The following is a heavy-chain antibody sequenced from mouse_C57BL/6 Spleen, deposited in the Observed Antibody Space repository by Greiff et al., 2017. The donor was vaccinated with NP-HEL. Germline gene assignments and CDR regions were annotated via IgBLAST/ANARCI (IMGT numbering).Heavy chain of an antibody. CDR3: ARRRRDGYYYAMDY. J-gene: IGHJ4*01. V-gene: IGHV1-81*01. Sequence: QVQLQQSGAELARPGASVKLSCKASGYTFTSYGISWVKQRPGQGLEWIGEIYPRSGNTYYNEKFKGKATLTADKSSSTAYMELRSLTSEDSAVYFCARRRRDGYYYAMDYWGQGTSVTVSS. CDR1: GYTFTSYG. D-gene: IGHD2-3*01. CDR2: IYPRSGNT.